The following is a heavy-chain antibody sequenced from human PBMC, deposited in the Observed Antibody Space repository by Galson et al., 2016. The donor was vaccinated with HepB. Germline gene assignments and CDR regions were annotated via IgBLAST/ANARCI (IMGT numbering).Heavy chain of an antibody. V-gene: IGHV4-31*03. D-gene: IGHD3-16*01. Sequence: TLSLTCTVSGGSISSSGYYWSWIRQHPGKGLEWIGYIYYSGCTYHNPSLKSRVTMSVDTSKNQFSLKLSSVTAADTAVYYCARTARWESTGGGWFDPWGQGTLVTVSS. CDR2: IYYSGCT. J-gene: IGHJ5*02. CDR1: GGSISSSGYY. CDR3: ARTARWESTGGGWFDP.